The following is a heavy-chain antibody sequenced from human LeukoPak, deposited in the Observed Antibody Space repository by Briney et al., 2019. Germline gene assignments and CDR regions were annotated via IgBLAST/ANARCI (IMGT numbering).Heavy chain of an antibody. Sequence: SETLSLTCTVSGGSISSYYWSWIRQPAGKGLEWIGRIYTSGSTNYNPSLKSRVTMSVDTSKNQFSLKLSSVTAADTAVYYCARGTGFWSGYFYYYYMDVWGKGTTVTVSS. CDR2: IYTSGST. CDR3: ARGTGFWSGYFYYYYMDV. V-gene: IGHV4-4*07. J-gene: IGHJ6*03. D-gene: IGHD3-3*01. CDR1: GGSISSYY.